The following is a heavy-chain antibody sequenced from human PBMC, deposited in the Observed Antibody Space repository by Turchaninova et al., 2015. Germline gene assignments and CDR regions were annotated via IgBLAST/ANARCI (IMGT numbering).Heavy chain of an antibody. D-gene: IGHD6-19*01. CDR1: GFQLRTRGEG. CDR2: SYWEDDR. CDR3: AHRRPNSGGWDTGVFDQ. Sequence: ITLKESGLTRVKPTPPLTLPCTFLGFQLRTRGEGVGWSLPPPGKARECLALSYWEDDRRYSPSLKSRLTITKDTSKNQVVLTMTNMDPVDTATYYCAHRRPNSGGWDTGVFDQWGPGTLVTVSS. J-gene: IGHJ4*02. V-gene: IGHV2-5*02.